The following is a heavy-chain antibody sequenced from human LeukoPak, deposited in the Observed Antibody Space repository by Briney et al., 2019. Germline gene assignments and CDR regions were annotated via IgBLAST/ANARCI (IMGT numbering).Heavy chain of an antibody. Sequence: PSETLSLTCTVSGASISSGGYSWSWIRQLPGKGLEWIGYIYYSGTPYYNPSLESRVIMSVDTSVNQFSLKLRSVTAADTAMYFCARAYSSSRSVFDFWGQGILVTVSS. CDR2: IYYSGTP. CDR1: GASISSGGYS. V-gene: IGHV4-31*03. J-gene: IGHJ4*02. CDR3: ARAYSSSRSVFDF. D-gene: IGHD6-13*01.